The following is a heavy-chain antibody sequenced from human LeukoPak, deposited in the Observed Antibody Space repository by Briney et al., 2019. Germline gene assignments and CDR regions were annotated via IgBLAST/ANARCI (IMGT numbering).Heavy chain of an antibody. J-gene: IGHJ3*02. CDR1: GGSISSGGYF. CDR2: IHYSGST. V-gene: IGHV4-31*03. CDR3: ARDRETSMGGGTFDI. Sequence: KPSQTLSLTCTVSGGSISSGGYFWSCIRQLPGQGLEWIGYIHYSGSTYYYPSLKSRVSMSVDRSKNQFSLKLTSVTAADTAVYYCARDRETSMGGGTFDIWGQGTMVTVSS. D-gene: IGHD3-10*01.